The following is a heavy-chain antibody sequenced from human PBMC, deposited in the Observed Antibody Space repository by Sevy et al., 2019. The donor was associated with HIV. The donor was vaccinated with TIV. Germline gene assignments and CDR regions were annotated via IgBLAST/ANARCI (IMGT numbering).Heavy chain of an antibody. J-gene: IGHJ4*02. Sequence: GGSLRLSCAASGFTFSSYGMHWVRQAPGKGLEWVAVTSYDGSNKYYADSVKGRFTISRDKSKNTVYLQMNSLRAEDTAGDYCAKPRRGGSYWTFDSWGQGTLVTVSS. CDR1: GFTFSSYG. V-gene: IGHV3-30*18. D-gene: IGHD1-26*01. CDR2: TSYDGSNK. CDR3: AKPRRGGSYWTFDS.